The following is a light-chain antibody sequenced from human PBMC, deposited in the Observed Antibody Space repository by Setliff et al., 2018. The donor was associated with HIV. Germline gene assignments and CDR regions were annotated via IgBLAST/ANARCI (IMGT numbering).Light chain of an antibody. V-gene: IGLV2-8*01. Sequence: QSVLTQPPSASGSPGQSVTISCTGTSSDVGAYNYVSWYQQHPGKAPKLMIYEVSKRPSGVPDRFSGSKSGNTASLTVSGLQAEDEADYYCSSYGGNNNKVFGTGTKVTVL. CDR2: EVS. CDR1: SSDVGAYNY. CDR3: SSYGGNNNKV. J-gene: IGLJ1*01.